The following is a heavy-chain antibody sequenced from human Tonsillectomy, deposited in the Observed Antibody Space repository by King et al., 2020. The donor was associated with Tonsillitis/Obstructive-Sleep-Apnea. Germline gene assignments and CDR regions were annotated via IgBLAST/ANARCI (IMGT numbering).Heavy chain of an antibody. J-gene: IGHJ4*02. D-gene: IGHD4-23*01. Sequence: VQLQQWGAGLLKPSETPSLTCAVYGGSFSGYYWSWIRQPPGKGLEWIGEINHSGSTNYKPSLKSRVTISVDTSKNQFSLKLSSVTAADTAVYYCARAYRTTVAFDYWGQGTLVTVSS. CDR1: GGSFSGYY. CDR2: INHSGST. V-gene: IGHV4-34*01. CDR3: ARAYRTTVAFDY.